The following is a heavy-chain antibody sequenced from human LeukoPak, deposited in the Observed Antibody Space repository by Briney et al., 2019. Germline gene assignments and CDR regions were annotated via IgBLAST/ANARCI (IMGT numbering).Heavy chain of an antibody. V-gene: IGHV3-23*01. J-gene: IGHJ4*02. D-gene: IGHD4-23*01. Sequence: GGSLRLSCAASGFTFSSYAMSWVRQAPGKGLEWVSAISAGGGSTYYADSVKGRFTISRGNSKNTLYLQMNRLRVEDTAVYYCSRRPDYGGTPTFDNWGQGTLVTVPS. CDR2: ISAGGGST. CDR3: SRRPDYGGTPTFDN. CDR1: GFTFSSYA.